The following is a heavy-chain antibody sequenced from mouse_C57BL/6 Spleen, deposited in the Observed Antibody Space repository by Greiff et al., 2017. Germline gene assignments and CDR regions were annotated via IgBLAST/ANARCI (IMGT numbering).Heavy chain of an antibody. CDR3: ARGAY. Sequence: VQLQQSGAELARPGASVKLSCKASGYTFTSYGISWVKQRTGQGLEWIGEIYPRSGNTYYNEKFKGKATLTADKSSSTAYMELRSLTSEDSAVYFGARGAYWGQGTLVTVSA. V-gene: IGHV1-81*01. CDR2: IYPRSGNT. CDR1: GYTFTSYG. J-gene: IGHJ3*01.